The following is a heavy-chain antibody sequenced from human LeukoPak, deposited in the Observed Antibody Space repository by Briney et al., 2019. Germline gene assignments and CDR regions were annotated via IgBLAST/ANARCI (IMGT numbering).Heavy chain of an antibody. D-gene: IGHD2-2*01. CDR1: GFTLSGSH. Sequence: GGSLRLSCTASGFTLSGSHMHWVRQAPGKGLEWVGHIRRNYETAYGASVKGRFTISRDDSKNTAYLHMNSLRSEDTAFYFCARQTNSCHDYWGQGTLVTVSS. CDR3: ARQTNSCHDY. J-gene: IGHJ4*02. V-gene: IGHV3-73*01. CDR2: IRRNYET.